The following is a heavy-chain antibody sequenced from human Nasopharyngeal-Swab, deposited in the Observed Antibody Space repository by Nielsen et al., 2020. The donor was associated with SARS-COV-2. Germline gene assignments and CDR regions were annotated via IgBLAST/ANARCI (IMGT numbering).Heavy chain of an antibody. CDR3: ARDGVGSGEDYYYYYMDV. Sequence: SETLSLTCTVSGGSISSYYWSWIRQPPGKGLEWIGYIYYSGSTNYNPSLKSRVTISVDTSKNQFSLKLSSVTAADTAVYYCARDGVGSGEDYYYYYMDVWGKGTTVTVSS. CDR1: GGSISSYY. D-gene: IGHD7-27*01. CDR2: IYYSGST. J-gene: IGHJ6*03. V-gene: IGHV4-59*01.